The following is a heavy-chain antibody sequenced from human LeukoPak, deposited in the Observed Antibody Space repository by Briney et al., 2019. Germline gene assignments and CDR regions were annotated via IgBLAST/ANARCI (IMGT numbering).Heavy chain of an antibody. CDR2: FYWNEDQ. CDR3: ARISGSYYSNWFDP. V-gene: IGHV2-5*01. CDR1: GSSLSTTGVG. D-gene: IGHD3-10*01. J-gene: IGHJ5*02. Sequence: SGPTLVKPTQTLTLTCTFSGSSLSTTGVGVGWIRQPPGKALEWLALFYWNEDQRYSPSLKSRLTITKDTSKNQVVLTMTTMDPVDTATYYCARISGSYYSNWFDPWGQGTLVTVSS.